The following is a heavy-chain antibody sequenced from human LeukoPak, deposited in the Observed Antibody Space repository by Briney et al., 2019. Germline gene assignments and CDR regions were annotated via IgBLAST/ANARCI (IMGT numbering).Heavy chain of an antibody. D-gene: IGHD2-2*01. CDR2: IRYDESNK. J-gene: IGHJ4*02. V-gene: IGHV3-30*02. Sequence: GGSLRLSCAASGFTFSSYGMHWVRQAPGKGLEWVAFIRYDESNKYYADSVKGRFTISRDNSKNTLYLQMNSLRAEDTAVYYCAKDSVPAAPGYWGQGTLVTVSS. CDR3: AKDSVPAAPGY. CDR1: GFTFSSYG.